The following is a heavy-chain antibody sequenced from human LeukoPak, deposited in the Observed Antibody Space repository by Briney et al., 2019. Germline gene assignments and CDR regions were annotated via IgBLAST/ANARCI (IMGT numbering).Heavy chain of an antibody. CDR3: ARDLANYYDSSGSGDY. CDR2: ISSSSSYI. V-gene: IGHV3-21*01. J-gene: IGHJ4*02. D-gene: IGHD3-22*01. CDR1: GFTFSSYS. Sequence: GGSLRLSCAASGFTFSSYSMNWVRQAPGKGLEWVSSISSSSSYIYYADSVKGRFTISRDNAKNSLYLQMNSLRAEDTAVYYCARDLANYYDSSGSGDYWGQGTLVTVSS.